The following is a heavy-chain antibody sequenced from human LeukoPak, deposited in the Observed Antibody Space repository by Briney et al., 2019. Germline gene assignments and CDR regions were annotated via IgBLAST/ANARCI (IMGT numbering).Heavy chain of an antibody. CDR2: IYSSGST. Sequence: GGSLRLSCAASGFTFSSYAMSWVRQAPGKGLEWVSVIYSSGSTYYADSVKGRFTISRDNSKNTLYLQMNSLRAEDTAVYYCARERSLGIPVAGTIFDYWGQGTLVTVSS. J-gene: IGHJ4*02. D-gene: IGHD6-19*01. CDR1: GFTFSSYA. V-gene: IGHV3-66*01. CDR3: ARERSLGIPVAGTIFDY.